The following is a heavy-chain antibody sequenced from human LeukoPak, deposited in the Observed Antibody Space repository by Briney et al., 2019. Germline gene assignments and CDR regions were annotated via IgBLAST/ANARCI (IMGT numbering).Heavy chain of an antibody. V-gene: IGHV3-48*01. Sequence: GGSLRLSCAASGFTFSSYGMNWVRQAPGKGLEWVSYISSFSGTINYADSVKGRFTISRDNAKNSLYLQMNSLRAEDTAVYYCARDQGGVGYWGQGTLVTVSS. CDR2: ISSFSGTI. CDR1: GFTFSSYG. CDR3: ARDQGGVGY. D-gene: IGHD3-16*01. J-gene: IGHJ4*02.